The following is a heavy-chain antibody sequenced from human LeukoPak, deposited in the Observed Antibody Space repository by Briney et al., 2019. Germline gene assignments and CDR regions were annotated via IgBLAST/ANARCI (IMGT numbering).Heavy chain of an antibody. CDR1: GFPFQDSG. CDR2: TNWNGDTT. V-gene: IGHV3-20*04. D-gene: IGHD2-2*01. J-gene: IGHJ4*02. Sequence: GGSLRLSCAASGFPFQDSGLSWVRQAPGKGLEGISGTNWNGDTTVYADSVKGRFTISRDNAKNSLYLQMNSLRADDTAFYYCARQTRGYVYYFDYWGQGTLVTVSS. CDR3: ARQTRGYVYYFDY.